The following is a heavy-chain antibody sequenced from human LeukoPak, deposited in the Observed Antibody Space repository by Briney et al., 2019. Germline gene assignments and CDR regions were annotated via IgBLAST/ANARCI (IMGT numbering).Heavy chain of an antibody. D-gene: IGHD2-2*01. Sequence: GASVKVSCKASGYTFTSYDINWVRQATGQGLEWMGWMNPNSGNTGYAQKFQGRVTMARDTSISTAYMELSRLRSDDTAVYYCARRYCSSTSCYGEMGDYYYYYYMDVWGKGTTVTVSS. CDR2: MNPNSGNT. CDR1: GYTFTSYD. CDR3: ARRYCSSTSCYGEMGDYYYYYYMDV. V-gene: IGHV1-8*01. J-gene: IGHJ6*03.